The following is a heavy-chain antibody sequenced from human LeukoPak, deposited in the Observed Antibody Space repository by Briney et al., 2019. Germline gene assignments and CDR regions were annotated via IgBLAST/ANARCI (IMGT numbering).Heavy chain of an antibody. CDR1: GFTFSSYS. V-gene: IGHV3-48*01. D-gene: IGHD2-21*02. Sequence: GGSLRLSCAASGFTFSSYSMNWVRQAPGKGLEWVSCISSSSSTIYYADSVKGRFTISRDNAKNSLYLQMNSLRAEDTAVYYCARGVTLDYWGQGTLVTVSS. CDR2: ISSSSSTI. J-gene: IGHJ4*02. CDR3: ARGVTLDY.